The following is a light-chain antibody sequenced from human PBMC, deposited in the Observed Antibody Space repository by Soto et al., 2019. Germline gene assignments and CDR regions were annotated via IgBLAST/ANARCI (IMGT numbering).Light chain of an antibody. CDR1: QSVSSSY. V-gene: IGKV3-20*01. CDR2: GAS. Sequence: FTHFGGTRTLSPEERATLSCGASQSVSSSYLAWYQQKPGQAPRLLIYGASTRATGIPARFSGSGSETDFTLTITRLEPEDFAMYYCHQYSRPQTFGQGTKVDIK. CDR3: HQYSRPQT. J-gene: IGKJ1*01.